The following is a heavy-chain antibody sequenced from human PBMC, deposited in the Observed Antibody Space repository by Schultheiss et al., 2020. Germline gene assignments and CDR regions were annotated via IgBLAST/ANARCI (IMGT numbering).Heavy chain of an antibody. J-gene: IGHJ4*03. CDR1: GFTFSSYS. D-gene: IGHD6-19*01. V-gene: IGHV3-48*04. Sequence: GESLRLSCAASGFTFSSYSMNWVRQAPGKGLEWVSYISSSSSTIYYADSVKGRFTISRDNAKNSLYLQMNSLRAEDTAVYYCARDPSGAVAGRFDYWGQGTMATVAS. CDR3: ARDPSGAVAGRFDY. CDR2: ISSSSSTI.